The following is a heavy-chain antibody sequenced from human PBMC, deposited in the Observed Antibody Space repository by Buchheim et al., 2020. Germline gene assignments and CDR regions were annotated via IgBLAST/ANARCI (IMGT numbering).Heavy chain of an antibody. J-gene: IGHJ4*02. V-gene: IGHV3-48*03. D-gene: IGHD3-10*01. CDR3: ARDLERVDYYGSGSYSKFDY. CDR1: GFTFSSYE. Sequence: EVQLVESGGGLVQPGGSLRLSCAASGFTFSSYEMNWVRQAPGKGLEWVSYISSSGSTIYYADSVKGRFTISRDNAKNSLYLQMNSPRAEDTAVYYCARDLERVDYYGSGSYSKFDYWGQGTL. CDR2: ISSSGSTI.